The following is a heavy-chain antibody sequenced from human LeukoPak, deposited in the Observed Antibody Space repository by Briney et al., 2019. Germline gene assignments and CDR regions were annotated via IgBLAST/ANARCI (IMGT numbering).Heavy chain of an antibody. D-gene: IGHD3-10*01. Sequence: ASVKVSCKASGYTFTGYYMHWVRQAPGQGLEWMGWINPNSGGTNYAQKFQGRVTMTRDTSISTAYMELSRLRSDDTAVYYCARDLGITMVRGAYNWFDPWGQGTLVTVSS. J-gene: IGHJ5*02. CDR2: INPNSGGT. V-gene: IGHV1-2*02. CDR3: ARDLGITMVRGAYNWFDP. CDR1: GYTFTGYY.